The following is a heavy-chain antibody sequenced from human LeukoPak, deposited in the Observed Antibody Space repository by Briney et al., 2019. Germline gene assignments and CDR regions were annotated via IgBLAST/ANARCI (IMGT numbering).Heavy chain of an antibody. Sequence: GGSLRLSCAASGFTFSNAWMSWVRQAPGKGLEWVANIKQGGSEKYYVDSVKGRFTISRDNAKNSLYLQMNTLRVDDTAVHYCSRDGDTSGYSDWGQGTLVAVSS. J-gene: IGHJ4*02. CDR2: IKQGGSEK. D-gene: IGHD3-22*01. CDR3: SRDGDTSGYSD. CDR1: GFTFSNAW. V-gene: IGHV3-7*01.